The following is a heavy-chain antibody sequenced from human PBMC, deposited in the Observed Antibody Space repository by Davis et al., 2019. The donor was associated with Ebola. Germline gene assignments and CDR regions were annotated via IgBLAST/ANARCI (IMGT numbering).Heavy chain of an antibody. CDR2: IRYGGSVM. D-gene: IGHD5-24*01. Sequence: GESLKISCATSGFTFITYSMSWVRQAPGKGLEWLSYIRYGGSVMYYADSVKGRFTISRDNSKNSLYLQMNSLRAEDTATYYCAKMQGYMDVWGKGTTVTVSS. CDR1: GFTFITYS. CDR3: AKMQGYMDV. J-gene: IGHJ6*03. V-gene: IGHV3-48*04.